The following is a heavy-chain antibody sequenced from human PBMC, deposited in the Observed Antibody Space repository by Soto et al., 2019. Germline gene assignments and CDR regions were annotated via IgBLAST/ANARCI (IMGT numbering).Heavy chain of an antibody. Sequence: QVHLQESGPGLVKPSQTLSLACTVTGYSMERSGDYWSWIRQVPGQGLEWLGYIFFSGTTYYNPSFKSRVIMSVDTSRNQFFLNLTAVTAADTGVYYCAREVLAPTRGWFDPWGQGTLVRVSS. CDR1: GYSMERSGDY. D-gene: IGHD2-8*02. CDR3: AREVLAPTRGWFDP. CDR2: IFFSGTT. J-gene: IGHJ5*02. V-gene: IGHV4-31*03.